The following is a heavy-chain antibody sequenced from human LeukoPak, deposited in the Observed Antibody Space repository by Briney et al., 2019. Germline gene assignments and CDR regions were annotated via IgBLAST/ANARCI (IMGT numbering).Heavy chain of an antibody. CDR1: AFTFSAHY. CDR3: GKYNWNGGYDY. CDR2: TRNKANNYTT. D-gene: IGHD1-20*01. J-gene: IGHJ4*02. Sequence: GGSLRLSCAASAFTFSAHYMDWVRQPPGKGLEWVGRTRNKANNYTTEYAASVKGRFTISRDDSKDSLYLQMNSLKTEDTAVYYCGKYNWNGGYDYWGPGTLVTVSS. V-gene: IGHV3-72*01.